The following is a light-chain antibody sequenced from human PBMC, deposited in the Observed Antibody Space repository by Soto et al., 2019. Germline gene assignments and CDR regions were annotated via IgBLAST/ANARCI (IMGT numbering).Light chain of an antibody. J-gene: IGKJ2*01. CDR1: QSGSSSTY. CDR2: GAS. CDR3: EQYGSSPSYT. Sequence: DTVLTQSPGTLSLSPGERATLSCRAIQSGSSSTYLAWYEQKPGQAHRLLIYGASSRATGIPDRFRSSRSGTDFTLSISRLETDDFAVYYCEQYGSSPSYTCGRGTKLEIK. V-gene: IGKV3-20*01.